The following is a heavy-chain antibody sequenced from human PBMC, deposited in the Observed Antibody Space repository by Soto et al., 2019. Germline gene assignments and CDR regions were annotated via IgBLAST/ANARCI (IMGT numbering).Heavy chain of an antibody. CDR2: IKQDGSQK. J-gene: IGHJ4*02. V-gene: IGHV3-7*01. CDR3: ALQDNDFWSGYPDY. CDR1: GFTFSSYW. Sequence: EVQLVESGGGLVQPGGSLRLSCAASGFTFSSYWMTWVRQAPGKGLEWVANIKQDGSQKYYVGSVKGRFTISRDNAKNSLYLQMNSLSAEATAVYYCALQDNDFWSGYPDYWGQGTLVTVSS. D-gene: IGHD3-3*01.